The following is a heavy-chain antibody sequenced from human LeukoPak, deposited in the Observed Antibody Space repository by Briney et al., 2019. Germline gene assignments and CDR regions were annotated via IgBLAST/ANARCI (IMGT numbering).Heavy chain of an antibody. V-gene: IGHV3-30*04. D-gene: IGHD3-22*01. J-gene: IGHJ4*02. CDR3: ARGVGNYRYYFDS. Sequence: GGSLRLSCAASGFTFSSYVMHWVRQAPGKGLEWVAIISYDGSNEYYADSVKGRFTISRDNSKNTLYLQMNSLRAADTAVYYCARGVGNYRYYFDSWGQGTLVTVSS. CDR1: GFTFSSYV. CDR2: ISYDGSNE.